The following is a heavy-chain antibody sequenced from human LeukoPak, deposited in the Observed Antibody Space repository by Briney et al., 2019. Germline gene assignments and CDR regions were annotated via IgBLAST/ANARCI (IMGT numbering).Heavy chain of an antibody. CDR3: ARGRRWIQLWSYFDY. V-gene: IGHV4-34*01. CDR1: GGSFSGYY. D-gene: IGHD5-18*01. J-gene: IGHJ4*02. Sequence: PSETLSLTCAVYGGSFSGYYWSWICQPPGKGLEWIGEINHSGSTNYNPSLKSRVTISVDTSKNQFSLKLSSVTAADTAVYYCARGRRWIQLWSYFDYWGQGTLVTVSS. CDR2: INHSGST.